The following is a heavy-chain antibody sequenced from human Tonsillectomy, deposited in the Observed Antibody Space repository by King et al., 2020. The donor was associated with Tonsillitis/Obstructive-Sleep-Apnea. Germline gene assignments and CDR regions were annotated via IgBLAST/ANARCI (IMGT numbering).Heavy chain of an antibody. Sequence: VQLQQWGAGLLKPSETLSLTCAVYGGSFSGYYWSWIRQPPGKGLEWIGEINHSGSTNYNPSLKSRVTISVDTSKNQFSLKLSSVTAADTAVYYCARGPMTTVTTFYYYYYMDVWGKGTTLTVSS. CDR3: ARGPMTTVTTFYYYYYMDV. D-gene: IGHD4-11*01. J-gene: IGHJ6*03. V-gene: IGHV4-34*01. CDR1: GGSFSGYY. CDR2: INHSGST.